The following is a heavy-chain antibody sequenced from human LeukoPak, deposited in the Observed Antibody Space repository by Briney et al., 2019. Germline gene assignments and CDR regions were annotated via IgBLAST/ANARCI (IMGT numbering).Heavy chain of an antibody. V-gene: IGHV4-59*01. CDR2: IYYSGST. CDR3: ARGHYGYYYYGMDV. D-gene: IGHD3-10*01. J-gene: IGHJ6*02. Sequence: SETLSLTCTVSGGSISSYYWSWIRQPPGKGLEWIGYIYYSGSTNYNPSLKSRVTISVDTSKNQFSLKLSSVTAADTAVYYCARGHYGYYYYGMDVWGQGTTVTVSS. CDR1: GGSISSYY.